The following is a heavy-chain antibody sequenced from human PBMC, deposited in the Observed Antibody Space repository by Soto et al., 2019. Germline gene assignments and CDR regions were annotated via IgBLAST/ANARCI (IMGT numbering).Heavy chain of an antibody. J-gene: IGHJ3*02. CDR2: MNPLNGDT. V-gene: IGHV1-3*01. Sequence: QVQLVQSGAEVKKPGASVKVSCKASGYTFTTYSMHWVRQAPGQRLEWMGWMNPLNGDTKYSQRFHGRLTIIRDTSASTAYMELSSLRSEDTAIYYCARGNRGAFDIWGQGTMVTVSS. CDR1: GYTFTTYS. CDR3: ARGNRGAFDI.